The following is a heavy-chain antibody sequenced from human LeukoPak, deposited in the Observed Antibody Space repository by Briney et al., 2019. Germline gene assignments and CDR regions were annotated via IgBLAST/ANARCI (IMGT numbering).Heavy chain of an antibody. CDR3: ARVGGSGSYYNY. Sequence: SETLSLTCTVSNYSISTDYYWGWIRQPPGKGLEWIGTMYHSGSTYYNPSLKSRVTISVDTSKNQFSLKLSSVTAADTAVYYCARVGGSGSYYNYWGQGTLVTVSS. CDR2: MYHSGST. V-gene: IGHV4-38-2*02. CDR1: NYSISTDYY. D-gene: IGHD3-10*01. J-gene: IGHJ4*02.